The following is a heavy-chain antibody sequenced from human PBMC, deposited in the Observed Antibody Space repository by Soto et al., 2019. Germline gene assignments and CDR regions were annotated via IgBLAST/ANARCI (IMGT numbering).Heavy chain of an antibody. CDR2: ISPSDGGT. CDR1: GYTFTNYY. J-gene: IGHJ6*02. CDR3: ARGRLFSCSSRGLGYYGMDD. D-gene: IGHD3-16*01. Sequence: QVQLVQSGAEVTKPGASAKISCKASGYTFTNYYMHWVRQAPGQGPEWMGIISPSDGGTSNAQKFQGRLTMTADTSTSTFYMKLSSLTSEDTAVYYCARGRLFSCSSRGLGYYGMDDWGHGTTVTVSS. V-gene: IGHV1-46*01.